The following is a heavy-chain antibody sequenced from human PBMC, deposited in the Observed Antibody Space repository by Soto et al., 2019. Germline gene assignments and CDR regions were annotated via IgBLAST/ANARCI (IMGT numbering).Heavy chain of an antibody. J-gene: IGHJ6*02. D-gene: IGHD3-3*01. CDR2: IIPIFGTA. CDR3: ARGYHYDFWSGYLSYYGMDV. CDR1: GGTFSSYA. Sequence: RASVKVSCKASGGTFSSYAISWVRQAPGRGLEWMGGIIPIFGTANYAQKFQGRVTITADKSTSTAYMELSSLRSEDTAVYYCARGYHYDFWSGYLSYYGMDVWGQGTTVTVSS. V-gene: IGHV1-69*06.